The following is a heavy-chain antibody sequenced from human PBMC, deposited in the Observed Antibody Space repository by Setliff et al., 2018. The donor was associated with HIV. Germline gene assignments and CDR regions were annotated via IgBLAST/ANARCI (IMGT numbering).Heavy chain of an antibody. D-gene: IGHD3-16*01. J-gene: IGHJ4*02. CDR1: SVSITTYY. Sequence: PSETLSLTCSVSSVSITTYYWTWIRQPVGKGLEWIGRIFTSGSTNYNPSLKSRVTMSFDRSKNQFSLKLTSMTAADTAVYYCARGGSRGLDYWGQGTPVTVSS. CDR2: IFTSGST. CDR3: ARGGSRGLDY. V-gene: IGHV4-4*07.